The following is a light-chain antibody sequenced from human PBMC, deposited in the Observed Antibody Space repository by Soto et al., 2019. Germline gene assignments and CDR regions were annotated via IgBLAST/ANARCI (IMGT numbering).Light chain of an antibody. J-gene: IGKJ1*01. Sequence: EIVMPQSPATLSVSPGERATLSCRATQSISSNLAWYQQKPGQAPRLLIYGASTRATGIPARFSGSGSGTEFTLTISSLQSEDFAVYYCQLYNKWPWTFGQGTKVEIK. CDR1: QSISSN. CDR2: GAS. CDR3: QLYNKWPWT. V-gene: IGKV3-15*01.